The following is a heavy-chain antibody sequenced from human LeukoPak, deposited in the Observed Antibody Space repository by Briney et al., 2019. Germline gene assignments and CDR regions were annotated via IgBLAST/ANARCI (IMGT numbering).Heavy chain of an antibody. CDR3: ARDLLNEGNHLDY. CDR2: IYYSGST. D-gene: IGHD4-23*01. V-gene: IGHV4-59*12. CDR1: GGSISSYY. J-gene: IGHJ4*02. Sequence: SETLSLTCTVSGGSISSYYWSWIRQPPGKGLEWIGYIYYSGSTNYNPSLKSRVTISVDTSKNQFSLKLSSVTAADTAVYYCARDLLNEGNHLDYWGQGTLVTVSS.